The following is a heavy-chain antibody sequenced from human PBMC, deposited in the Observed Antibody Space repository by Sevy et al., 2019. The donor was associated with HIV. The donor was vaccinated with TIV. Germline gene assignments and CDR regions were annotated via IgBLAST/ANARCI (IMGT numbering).Heavy chain of an antibody. CDR3: ARDTHYYVSGSFDS. CDR1: GGIFRSNA. Sequence: ASVKVSCKASGGIFRSNAISWVRQAPGQGLEWVGGIIAVFGTTYYAQKLQGRVTLIADESTGTVHMELRSLRAEDTAIYYCARDTHYYVSGSFDSWGQGTQVTVS. V-gene: IGHV1-69*13. J-gene: IGHJ4*01. CDR2: IIAVFGTT. D-gene: IGHD3-10*01.